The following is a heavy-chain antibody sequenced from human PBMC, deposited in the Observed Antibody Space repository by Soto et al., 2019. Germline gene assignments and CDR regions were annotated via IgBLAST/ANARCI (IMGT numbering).Heavy chain of an antibody. D-gene: IGHD6-6*01. CDR1: GFTFSSYA. J-gene: IGHJ6*02. CDR2: ISYDGSNK. Sequence: GGSLRLSCAASGFTFSSYAMHWVRQAPGKGLEWVAVISYDGSNKYYADSVKGRFTISRDNPKNTLYLQMNSLRAEDTAVYYCARDEGYSSSPEYYYYYYGMDVWGQGTTVTVS. V-gene: IGHV3-30-3*01. CDR3: ARDEGYSSSPEYYYYYYGMDV.